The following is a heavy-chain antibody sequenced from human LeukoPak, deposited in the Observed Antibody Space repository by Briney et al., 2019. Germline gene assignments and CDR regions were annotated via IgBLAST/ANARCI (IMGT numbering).Heavy chain of an antibody. V-gene: IGHV4-59*08. CDR1: GGSISSYY. J-gene: IGHJ4*02. CDR3: ARHNVVYYGSGAHFDY. CDR2: IYYSGST. Sequence: PSETLSLTCTVSGGSISSYYWSWIRQPPGKGLEWIGYIYYSGSTNYNPSLKRRVTISVDTSRNQFSLKLSSVTAADTAVYYCARHNVVYYGSGAHFDYWGQGTLVTVSS. D-gene: IGHD3-10*01.